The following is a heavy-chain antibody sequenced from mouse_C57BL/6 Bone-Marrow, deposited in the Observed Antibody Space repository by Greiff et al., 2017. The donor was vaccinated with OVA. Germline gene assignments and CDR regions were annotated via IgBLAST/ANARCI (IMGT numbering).Heavy chain of an antibody. Sequence: QVQLQQPGAELVMPGASVKLSCKASGYTFTSYWMHWVKQRPGQGLEWIGEIDPSDSYTNYNQKFKGKSTLTVDTSSSTAYMQLSSLTSEDSAVYYCAKGLRALDYWGQGTSVTVSS. V-gene: IGHV1-69*01. CDR3: AKGLRALDY. D-gene: IGHD3-3*01. CDR2: IDPSDSYT. CDR1: GYTFTSYW. J-gene: IGHJ4*01.